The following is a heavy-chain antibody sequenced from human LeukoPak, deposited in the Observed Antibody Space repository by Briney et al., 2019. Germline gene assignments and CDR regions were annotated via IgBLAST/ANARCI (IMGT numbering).Heavy chain of an antibody. J-gene: IGHJ5*02. CDR2: IYHSGST. CDR3: ALALSSYSWFDP. D-gene: IGHD3-22*01. V-gene: IGHV4-38-2*02. CDR1: GYSISSGYY. Sequence: SETLSLTCTVSGYSISSGYYWVWIRQPPGKGLEWIGTIYHSGSTYYNLSLKSRVTISEDTSKNQFSLKLTSVTAADTAMYYCALALSSYSWFDPWGQGTLVTVSS.